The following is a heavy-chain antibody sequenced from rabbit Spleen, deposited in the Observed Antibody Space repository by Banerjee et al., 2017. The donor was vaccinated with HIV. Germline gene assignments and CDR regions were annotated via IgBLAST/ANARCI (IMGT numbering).Heavy chain of an antibody. V-gene: IGHV1S45*01. D-gene: IGHD8-1*01. CDR2: IYGGSSGNT. CDR1: GFSFSSSNY. J-gene: IGHJ6*01. CDR3: ARDTGSSFSSYGMDL. Sequence: QEQLVESGGGLVQPEGSLTLTCTASGFSFSSSNYMCWVRQAPGKGLEWIACIYGGSSGNTHYASWAKGRFTISKTSSTTVTLQMTSLTAADTATYFCARDTGSSFSSYGMDLWGQGTLVTVS.